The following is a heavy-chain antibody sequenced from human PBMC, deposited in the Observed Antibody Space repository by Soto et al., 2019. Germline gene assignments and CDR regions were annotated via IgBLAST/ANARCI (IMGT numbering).Heavy chain of an antibody. V-gene: IGHV4-39*01. CDR3: ARHDVDTTTRFAP. Sequence: QLQLQESGPGLVKPSETLSLTCTVSGGSISSSSYYWGWIRQPPGKGLEWIGSIYYSGSTYYNPSLKSRVTISVDTSKNQFSRKLSSVTAADTAVYYCARHDVDTTTRFAPWGQGTLVTVSS. D-gene: IGHD5-18*01. CDR2: IYYSGST. J-gene: IGHJ5*02. CDR1: GGSISSSSYY.